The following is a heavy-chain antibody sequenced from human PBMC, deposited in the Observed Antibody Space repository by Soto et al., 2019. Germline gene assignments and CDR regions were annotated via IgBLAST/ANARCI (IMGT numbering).Heavy chain of an antibody. J-gene: IGHJ4*01. CDR2: MNPRSGNT. CDR3: TASSWTGAVLDF. CDR1: GYTFTSWD. D-gene: IGHD6-13*01. V-gene: IGHV1-8*01. Sequence: QVQLVQSGAEVKKPGASVQVSCKASGYTFTSWDVYWVRQAAGQGLEWMGYMNPRSGNTGYEQKFQGRVTMTRDSSISTAYMKLSSLTSDDTAVYYCTASSWTGAVLDFWGQGTPVTFSS.